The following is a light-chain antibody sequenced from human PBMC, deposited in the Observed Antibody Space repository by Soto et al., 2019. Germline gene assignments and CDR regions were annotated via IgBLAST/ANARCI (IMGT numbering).Light chain of an antibody. CDR1: QSVSSIY. CDR2: GAS. Sequence: VLTQSPGTLSLSPGEGATLSCRASQSVSSIYFAWYQQKPGQAPRLLIYGASTRATGIPARFSGSGSGTEFTLTISRLEPEDFAVYYCQQYGSSLLTFGGGTKVDI. V-gene: IGKV3-20*01. J-gene: IGKJ4*01. CDR3: QQYGSSLLT.